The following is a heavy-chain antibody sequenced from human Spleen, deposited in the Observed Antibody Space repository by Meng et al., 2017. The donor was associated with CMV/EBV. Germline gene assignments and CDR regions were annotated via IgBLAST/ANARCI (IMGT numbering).Heavy chain of an antibody. D-gene: IGHD3-10*01. V-gene: IGHV4-39*01. Sequence: SETLSLTCSVSGGSISSSSYYWGWIRQPPGKGLEWIGSIYYGGSTYYYPSLKSRVTISIDTSKNQFSLKLSSVTAADTAVYFCARLPMVRGAFDYWGQGTLVTVSS. J-gene: IGHJ4*02. CDR3: ARLPMVRGAFDY. CDR2: IYYGGST. CDR1: GGSISSSSYY.